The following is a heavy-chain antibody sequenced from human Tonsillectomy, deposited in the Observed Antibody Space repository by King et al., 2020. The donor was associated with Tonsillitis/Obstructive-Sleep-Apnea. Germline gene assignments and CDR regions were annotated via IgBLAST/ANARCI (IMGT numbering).Heavy chain of an antibody. J-gene: IGHJ6*03. V-gene: IGHV3-53*01. D-gene: IGHD1-26*01. CDR2: IYSDGTT. CDR1: GFGVSYNY. Sequence: VQLVESGGGLIQPGGSLRLSCAVFGFGVSYNYMSWVSQAPGKGLEWVSIIYSDGTTYYADSVKGRFTISRDNSKNTVYLQMNSLRVEDTAVYFCSRGEDSDFYYMDVWGKGTTVTVSS. CDR3: SRGEDSDFYYMDV.